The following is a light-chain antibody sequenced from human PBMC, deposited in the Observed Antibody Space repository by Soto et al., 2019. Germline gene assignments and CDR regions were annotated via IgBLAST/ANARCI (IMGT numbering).Light chain of an antibody. Sequence: QSALTQPPSASGTPGQRVTISCSGSISNIGSNTVTWYHHLPGTAPKVLIYTNDQRPSGVPDRFSGSKSGTSASLAISGLQSEDEAEYYCAAWDDSLNAPVFGGGTKLTVL. CDR1: ISNIGSNT. J-gene: IGLJ3*02. CDR2: TND. V-gene: IGLV1-44*01. CDR3: AAWDDSLNAPV.